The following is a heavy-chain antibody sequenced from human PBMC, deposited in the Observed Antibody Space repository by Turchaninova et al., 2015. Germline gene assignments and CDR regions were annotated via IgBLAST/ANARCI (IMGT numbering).Heavy chain of an antibody. CDR3: ARVGGRGYYFDN. CDR2: ISVGSSYI. V-gene: IGHV3-21*01. Sequence: PGGSLRLSCVASGFTFREYSMNWVRQAPGKGLEWVSSISVGSSYITYADSGKGRFTISRDDAKNSLYLQMNSLRAEDTAVYYCARVGGRGYYFDNWGQGTLVSVSS. CDR1: GFTFREYS. J-gene: IGHJ4*02. D-gene: IGHD3-3*01.